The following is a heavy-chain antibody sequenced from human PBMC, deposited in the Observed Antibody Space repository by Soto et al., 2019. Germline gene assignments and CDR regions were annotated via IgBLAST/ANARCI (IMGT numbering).Heavy chain of an antibody. J-gene: IGHJ6*02. Sequence: ASVKVSCKASGGTFSSYAISWVRQAPGQGLEWMGGIIPIFGTANYAQKFQGRVTITADESTSTAYMELSSLRSEDTAVYYCARDYYDILTGKYYYYYGMDVWGQGTTVTSP. CDR3: ARDYYDILTGKYYYYYGMDV. CDR2: IIPIFGTA. D-gene: IGHD3-9*01. CDR1: GGTFSSYA. V-gene: IGHV1-69*13.